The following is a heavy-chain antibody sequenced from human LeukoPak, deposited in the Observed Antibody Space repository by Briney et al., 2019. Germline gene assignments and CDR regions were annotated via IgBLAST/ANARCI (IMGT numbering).Heavy chain of an antibody. D-gene: IGHD3-10*02. J-gene: IGHJ6*04. CDR1: GFMVSRYS. Sequence: GGSLRLSCAASGFMVSRYSMNWVRQAPGKGLEWVSSISSSSSYIYYADSVKGRFTISRDNARNSLFLQMNSLRAEDTAVYYCAELGITMIGGVWGKGTTVTISS. CDR3: AELGITMIGGV. CDR2: ISSSSSYI. V-gene: IGHV3-21*01.